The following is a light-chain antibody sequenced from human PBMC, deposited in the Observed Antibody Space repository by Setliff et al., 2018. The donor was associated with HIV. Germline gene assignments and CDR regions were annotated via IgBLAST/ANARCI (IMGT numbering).Light chain of an antibody. J-gene: IGLJ1*01. CDR2: EVS. Sequence: QSALAQPASVSGSPGQSITISCTGTSSDVGGYKFASWYQQHPGKAPKLMIYEVSNRPSGVSDRFSGSKSGSTASLTISGLQAEDEADYYCGSYTSTTSYVFGSGTKGTVL. CDR3: GSYTSTTSYV. V-gene: IGLV2-14*01. CDR1: SSDVGGYKF.